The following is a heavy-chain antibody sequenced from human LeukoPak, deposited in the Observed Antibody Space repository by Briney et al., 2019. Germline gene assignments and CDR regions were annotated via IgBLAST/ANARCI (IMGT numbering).Heavy chain of an antibody. CDR3: ARVPVEKYCSSTSCHPL. Sequence: SETLSLTCIVSGGAISSYYWNWIRQPPGKGLEWIGHIYYSGSSNYNPSLKSRVTISVDTSKNQFSLKLSSVTAADTAVYYCARVPVEKYCSSTSCHPLWGQGTLVTVSS. V-gene: IGHV4-59*01. J-gene: IGHJ4*02. CDR2: IYYSGSS. CDR1: GGAISSYY. D-gene: IGHD2-2*01.